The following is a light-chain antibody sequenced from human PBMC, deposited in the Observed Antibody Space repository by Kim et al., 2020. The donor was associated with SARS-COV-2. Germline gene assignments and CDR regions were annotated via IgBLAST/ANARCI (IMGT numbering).Light chain of an antibody. CDR2: EDA. J-gene: IGLJ2*01. Sequence: PGQTASIPCSGDELGNKYVAWYQKKPGQSPVLVIYEDAKRPSGIPERFSGSMSGTTATLTVSETQAVDEAEYYCQAWDDRTAAVVFGGGTQLTVL. CDR1: ELGNKY. V-gene: IGLV3-1*01. CDR3: QAWDDRTAAVV.